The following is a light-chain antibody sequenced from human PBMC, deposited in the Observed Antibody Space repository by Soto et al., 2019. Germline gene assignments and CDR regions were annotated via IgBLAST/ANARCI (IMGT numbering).Light chain of an antibody. CDR2: AAS. J-gene: IGKJ2*01. Sequence: DIQLTQSPSFLSASVGDRVTITCRASQAISSSLAWYQHNPGKAPKLLIYAASTLQIGVPSSFSGSGSATEFTLTISILQPEDFATYYYQHLNDSRFTFGQGTKVEIK. CDR3: QHLNDSRFT. V-gene: IGKV1-9*01. CDR1: QAISSS.